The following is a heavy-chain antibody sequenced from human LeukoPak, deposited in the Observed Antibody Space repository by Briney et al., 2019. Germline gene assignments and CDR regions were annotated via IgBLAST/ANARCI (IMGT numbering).Heavy chain of an antibody. J-gene: IGHJ4*02. D-gene: IGHD2-21*01. CDR1: AYTFARYG. Sequence: GASVKVSCKASAYTFARYGISWVRQAPGQGLEWMGWIGAYNGNTNYAQKLQGRVTLTTDTSTSTAYMDLRSLRSDDTAVYYCARDACGGDCYSHFDYWGQETLVAVSS. CDR2: IGAYNGNT. V-gene: IGHV1-18*01. CDR3: ARDACGGDCYSHFDY.